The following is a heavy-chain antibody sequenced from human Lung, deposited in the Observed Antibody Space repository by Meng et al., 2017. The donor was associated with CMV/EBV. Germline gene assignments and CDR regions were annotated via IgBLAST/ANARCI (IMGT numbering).Heavy chain of an antibody. D-gene: IGHD3-9*01. CDR3: ARNSLDYDAFDI. J-gene: IGHJ3*02. CDR2: IYSGGDT. CDR1: GFTVTSNS. V-gene: IGHV3-53*01. Sequence: GESXKISCAASGFTVTSNSMTWVRQAPGKGLECVSVIYSGGDTKYANSAKGRFTISSDNSKNTLFLQMNYLKPGDTAVYYCARNSLDYDAFDIWGQGTMVTVSS.